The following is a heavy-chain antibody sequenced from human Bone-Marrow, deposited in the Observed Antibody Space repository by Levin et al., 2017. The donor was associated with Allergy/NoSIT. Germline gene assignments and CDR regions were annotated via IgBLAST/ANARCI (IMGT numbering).Heavy chain of an antibody. J-gene: IGHJ4*02. CDR2: INRDGGDG. V-gene: IGHV3-7*02. CDR1: GFTFSGYW. D-gene: IGHD2-8*01. CDR3: ARNGAWSFEF. Sequence: GGYLRLSCASSGFTFSGYWMAWVRQAPGKGLEWVANINRDGGDGYYVDSVKGRFTISRDNARNSLDLQMNSLRVEDTAVYYCARNGAWSFEFWGQGTLVTVSS.